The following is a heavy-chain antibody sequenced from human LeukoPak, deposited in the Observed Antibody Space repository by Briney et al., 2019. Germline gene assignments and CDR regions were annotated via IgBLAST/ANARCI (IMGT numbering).Heavy chain of an antibody. CDR3: ARANGGGLDY. J-gene: IGHJ4*02. D-gene: IGHD3-10*01. V-gene: IGHV1-46*01. CDR2: IHPTDGST. Sequence: ASVKVSCKTSGYTFSTYYMHWVRQAPGQGLEWLGIIHPTDGSTSYTQKIQGRVTMTRDTATGKVYLELSSLRSEDTAVYWCARANGGGLDYWGQGTLITVSS. CDR1: GYTFSTYY.